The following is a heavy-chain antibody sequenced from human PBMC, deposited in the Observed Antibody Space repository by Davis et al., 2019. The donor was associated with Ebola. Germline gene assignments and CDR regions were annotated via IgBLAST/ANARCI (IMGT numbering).Heavy chain of an antibody. CDR1: AFTFSRYN. Sequence: PGGSLRLSCAASAFTFSRYNMIWVRQAPGKGLEWVSYISSTSSTIYYADSVKGRFIISRDNSKNTLYLQMNSLRVEDTAVYYCASDPEHGYWGQGTLVTVSS. J-gene: IGHJ4*02. CDR2: ISSTSSTI. CDR3: ASDPEHGY. D-gene: IGHD1/OR15-1a*01. V-gene: IGHV3-48*01.